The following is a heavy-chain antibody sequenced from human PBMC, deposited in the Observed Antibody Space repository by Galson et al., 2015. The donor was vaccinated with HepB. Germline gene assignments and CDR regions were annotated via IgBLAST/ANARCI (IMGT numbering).Heavy chain of an antibody. CDR2: ISYDGNNK. Sequence: SLRLSCAASGFIFSNYGIHWVRQAPGKGQQWVALISYDGNNKYYADSVRGRFTISRDNSKNTLYLQMNSLTTEDAAVYYCAREGSPSHYNNTLDVWGQGTTVTVSS. CDR3: AREGSPSHYNNTLDV. V-gene: IGHV3-30*03. CDR1: GFIFSNYG. J-gene: IGHJ6*02. D-gene: IGHD3-9*01.